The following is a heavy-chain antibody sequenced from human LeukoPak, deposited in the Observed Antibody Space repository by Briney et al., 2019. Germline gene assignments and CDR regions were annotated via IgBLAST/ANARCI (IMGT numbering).Heavy chain of an antibody. J-gene: IGHJ4*02. CDR2: IRSRANNYAT. CDR3: TRTPDFWSGYSD. Sequence: PGGSLRLSCAASGFTFSDSNMHWVRQASGKGLEWVGRIRSRANNYATAYGASVTVRFTISRDDSKNTAYLQMNSLKTEDTAVFYCTRTPDFWSGYSDWGQGTLVTVSS. V-gene: IGHV3-73*01. CDR1: GFTFSDSN. D-gene: IGHD3-3*01.